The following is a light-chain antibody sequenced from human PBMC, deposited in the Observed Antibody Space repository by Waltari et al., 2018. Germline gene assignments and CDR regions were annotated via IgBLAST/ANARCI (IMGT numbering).Light chain of an antibody. V-gene: IGLV2-23*01. CDR2: EGS. J-gene: IGLJ1*01. CDR1: SSDIGGYNR. CDR3: CSYASGSTYV. Sequence: QSALTQPASVSGSPGPSLTISCTGTSSDIGGYNRASWYQQHPGKAPKLMIYEGSKRPSGVSNRFSGSKSGNTASLTISGVQAEDEADYYCCSYASGSTYVFGTGTKVTVL.